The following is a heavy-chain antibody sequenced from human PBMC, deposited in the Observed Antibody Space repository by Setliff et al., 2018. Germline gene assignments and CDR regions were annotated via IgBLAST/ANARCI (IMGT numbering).Heavy chain of an antibody. D-gene: IGHD2-21*02. Sequence: SETLSLTCTVSGYSISSGYTWGWIRQPPGKGLEWVGNIGHTGSINYNPSLKSRLTISRDTSKNQVSLKLNSVTATDTAVYYCARDLGHGGDSDYWGQGILVTVS. V-gene: IGHV4-38-2*02. CDR1: GYSISSGYT. CDR2: IGHTGSI. CDR3: ARDLGHGGDSDY. J-gene: IGHJ4*02.